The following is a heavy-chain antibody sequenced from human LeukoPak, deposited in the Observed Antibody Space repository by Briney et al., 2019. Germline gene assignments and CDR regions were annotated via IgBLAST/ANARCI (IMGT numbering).Heavy chain of an antibody. D-gene: IGHD3-22*01. Sequence: PSETLSLTCTVSGGSISSYYWSWIRQPPGKGLEWIGYIYYSGSTNYNPSLKSRVTISVDTSKNQFSLKLSSVTAADTAVYYCASLYYYDSSGYPDDAFDIWGQGTMVTVSS. CDR1: GGSISSYY. V-gene: IGHV4-59*01. CDR3: ASLYYYDSSGYPDDAFDI. CDR2: IYYSGST. J-gene: IGHJ3*02.